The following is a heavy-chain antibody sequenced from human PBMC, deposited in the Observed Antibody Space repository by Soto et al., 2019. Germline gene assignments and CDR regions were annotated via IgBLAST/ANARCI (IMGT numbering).Heavy chain of an antibody. V-gene: IGHV5-51*01. CDR3: ARANVDIVATIGYYYYGMDV. J-gene: IGHJ6*02. Sequence: GESLKISCKGSGFSFTTYWIAWVRQMPGKGLEWMGIIYPGDSKTRYSPSFQGQVTISADKSISTAYLQWSSLKASDTAMYYCARANVDIVATIGYYYYGMDVWGQGTTVTVSS. CDR1: GFSFTTYW. CDR2: IYPGDSKT. D-gene: IGHD5-12*01.